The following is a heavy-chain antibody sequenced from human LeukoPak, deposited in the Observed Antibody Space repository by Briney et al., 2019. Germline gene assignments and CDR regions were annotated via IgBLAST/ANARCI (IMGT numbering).Heavy chain of an antibody. V-gene: IGHV1-69*05. Sequence: GASVKVSCKASGGTFSSYAISWVRQAPGQGLEWMGGIIPIFGTANYAQKFQGRVTITTDESTSTAYMELSSLRSEDTAVYYCARAMVALLQQPFDIWGQGTMVTVSS. CDR2: IIPIFGTA. CDR3: ARAMVALLQQPFDI. D-gene: IGHD2-8*01. J-gene: IGHJ3*02. CDR1: GGTFSSYA.